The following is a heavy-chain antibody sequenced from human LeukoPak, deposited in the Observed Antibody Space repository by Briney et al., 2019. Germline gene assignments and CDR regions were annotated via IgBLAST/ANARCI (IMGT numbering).Heavy chain of an antibody. CDR3: ARLDSSATKDWYFDL. CDR2: INPSGGNT. CDR1: GYTFTSYY. J-gene: IGHJ2*01. Sequence: ASVKVSCKASGYTFTSYYMHWVRQAPGQGLEWMGIINPSGGNTRYAQKFQGRVTMTRDTSTSTVYMEVSSLGSEDTAVYYCARLDSSATKDWYFDLWGRGTLVTVSS. D-gene: IGHD3-22*01. V-gene: IGHV1-46*01.